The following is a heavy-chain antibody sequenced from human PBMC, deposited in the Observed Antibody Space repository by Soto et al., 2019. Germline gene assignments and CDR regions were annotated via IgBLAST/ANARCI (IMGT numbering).Heavy chain of an antibody. CDR3: ARADGGGGIYDALAT. D-gene: IGHD3-16*01. CDR1: GFSFSNYA. Sequence: QVQLVESGGGVVQPGRSLRLSCVTSGFSFSNYAMHWVRQAPGKGLEWVAGTSYDGGNTHYAESLTGRFTSSRDNSKSTAFLPMNSRRPEGTAVYLCARADGGGGIYDALATWGKETMLTVSS. CDR2: TSYDGGNT. J-gene: IGHJ3*02. V-gene: IGHV3-30-3*01.